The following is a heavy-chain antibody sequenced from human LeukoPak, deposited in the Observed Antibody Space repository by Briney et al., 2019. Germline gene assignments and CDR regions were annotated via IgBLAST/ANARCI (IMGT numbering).Heavy chain of an antibody. V-gene: IGHV3-33*01. CDR3: ARYDSSGYYYRSWYFDL. Sequence: GGSLRLSCAASGFTFSSYGMHWVRQAPGKGLEWVAVIWYDGSNKYYADSVKGRFTISRDNSKNTLYLQMNSLRAEDTAVYYCARYDSSGYYYRSWYFDLWGRGTLVTVSS. CDR1: GFTFSSYG. D-gene: IGHD3-22*01. CDR2: IWYDGSNK. J-gene: IGHJ2*01.